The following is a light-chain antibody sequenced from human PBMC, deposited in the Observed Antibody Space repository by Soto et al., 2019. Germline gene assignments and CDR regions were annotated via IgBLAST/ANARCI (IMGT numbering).Light chain of an antibody. Sequence: EIVLTQSPGTLSFSPGERATLSCRAGQSVDSYLNWYQQKPGQAPRLLIYGASSRATGIPDRFSGSGSGTDFTLTVSRLEPEDFAVYYCQHHGGSPLFTFGPGTRVDIK. CDR1: QSVDSY. CDR3: QHHGGSPLFT. V-gene: IGKV3-20*01. J-gene: IGKJ3*01. CDR2: GAS.